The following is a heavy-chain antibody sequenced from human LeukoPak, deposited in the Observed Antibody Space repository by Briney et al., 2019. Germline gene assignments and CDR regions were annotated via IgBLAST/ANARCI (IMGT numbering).Heavy chain of an antibody. D-gene: IGHD6-13*01. J-gene: IGHJ3*02. CDR3: ARDTTPSSSPSGDAFDI. V-gene: IGHV3-48*02. CDR2: ISSGSSTI. CDR1: GFTFSSYS. Sequence: GGSLRLSCAASGFTFSSYSMNWVRQAPGKGLEWVSYISSGSSTIYYADSVKGRFTISRDNAKNSLYLQMNSLRDEDTAVYYCARDTTPSSSPSGDAFDIWGQGTMVTVSS.